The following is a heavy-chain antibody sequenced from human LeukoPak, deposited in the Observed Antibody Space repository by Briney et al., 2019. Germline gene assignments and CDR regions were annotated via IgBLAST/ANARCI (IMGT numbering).Heavy chain of an antibody. CDR2: ISYDGSNK. CDR3: AKGELYYYGSGSYRLDY. Sequence: GGSLRLSCAAPGFTFSSYGMHWVRQAPGKGLEWGAVISYDGSNKYYADSVKGRFNISRDNSKNTLYLQMNSLRAEDTAVYYCAKGELYYYGSGSYRLDYWGQGTLVTVSS. CDR1: GFTFSSYG. J-gene: IGHJ4*02. V-gene: IGHV3-30*18. D-gene: IGHD3-10*01.